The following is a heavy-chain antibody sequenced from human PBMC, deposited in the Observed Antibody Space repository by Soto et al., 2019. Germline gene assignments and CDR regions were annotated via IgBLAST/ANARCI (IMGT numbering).Heavy chain of an antibody. J-gene: IGHJ4*02. Sequence: VQLFESGGGLVQPGGSLRLSCAASGFTFNNYAMNWVPQAPGTGLEWVSAIRNSGGFTYYADSLKVRFTISRDNSKNTVYLQMNRLRAEETARYYCAKEYIETRVTYVFDYWGQGTLVTVSS. D-gene: IGHD1-1*01. V-gene: IGHV3-23*01. CDR1: GFTFNNYA. CDR2: IRNSGGFT. CDR3: AKEYIETRVTYVFDY.